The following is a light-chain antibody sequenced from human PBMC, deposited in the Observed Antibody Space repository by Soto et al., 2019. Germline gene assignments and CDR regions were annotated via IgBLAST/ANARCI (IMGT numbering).Light chain of an antibody. Sequence: EIVLTQSPGTLSLSPGERATLSCRASQIVRSSYLAWYQQKPGQAPRLLIYGASTRATGIPDRFSGSGSGTDFTLTISRLEPEDFAVYYCQQYGSSLITFGQGTRLVIK. CDR1: QIVRSSY. J-gene: IGKJ5*01. CDR2: GAS. CDR3: QQYGSSLIT. V-gene: IGKV3-20*01.